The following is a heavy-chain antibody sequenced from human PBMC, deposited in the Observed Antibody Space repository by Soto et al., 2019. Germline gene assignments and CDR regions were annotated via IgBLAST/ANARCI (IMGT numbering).Heavy chain of an antibody. J-gene: IGHJ4*02. CDR2: MNPNSGNT. CDR3: ARDLSYSGSYDY. CDR1: GSTFTSYD. D-gene: IGHD1-26*01. V-gene: IGHV1-8*01. Sequence: ASVKVSCTASGSTFTSYDINWVRQATGQGLEWMGWMNPNSGNTGYAQKFQGRVTMTRNTSISTAYMELSSLRSEDTAVYYCARDLSYSGSYDYWGQGTLVTVSS.